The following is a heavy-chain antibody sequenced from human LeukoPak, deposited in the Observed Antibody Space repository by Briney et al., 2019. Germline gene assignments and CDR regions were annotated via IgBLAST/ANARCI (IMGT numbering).Heavy chain of an antibody. D-gene: IGHD6-6*01. CDR3: ARGPYSSSSVRYIPSARWV. J-gene: IGHJ6*04. Sequence: PSETLSLTCAVSGYSISSGYYWSWIRQPPGKGLEWIGEINHSGSTNYNPSLKSRVTISVDTSKNQFSLKLSSVTAADTAVYYCARGPYSSSSVRYIPSARWVWGKGTTVTVSS. V-gene: IGHV4-34*01. CDR1: GYSISSGYY. CDR2: INHSGST.